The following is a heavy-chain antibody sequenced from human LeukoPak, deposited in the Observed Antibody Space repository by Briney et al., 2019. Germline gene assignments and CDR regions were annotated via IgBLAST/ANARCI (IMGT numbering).Heavy chain of an antibody. J-gene: IGHJ4*02. CDR2: MNPNSGNT. CDR1: GYTFANCD. CDR3: ARADQWDGYKYYFDY. V-gene: IGHV1-8*03. D-gene: IGHD5-24*01. Sequence: PGASVKVSCKASGYTFANCDINWVRQATGQGLEWMGWMNPNSGNTGYAQKFQGRVTITRNTSINTAYIELSSLRSEDTAVYYCARADQWDGYKYYFDYWGQGTLVTVSS.